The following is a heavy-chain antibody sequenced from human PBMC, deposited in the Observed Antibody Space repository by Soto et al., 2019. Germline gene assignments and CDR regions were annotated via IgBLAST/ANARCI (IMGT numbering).Heavy chain of an antibody. D-gene: IGHD5-12*01. Sequence: SETLSLTCTVSGGSISSYYWSWIRQPPGKGLEWIGYIYYSGSTNYNPSLKSRVTISVDTSKNQFSLKLSSVTAAHTAVYYCASHGSVATKKPAIDYWGQGTLVTVSS. CDR3: ASHGSVATKKPAIDY. V-gene: IGHV4-59*08. J-gene: IGHJ4*02. CDR1: GGSISSYY. CDR2: IYYSGST.